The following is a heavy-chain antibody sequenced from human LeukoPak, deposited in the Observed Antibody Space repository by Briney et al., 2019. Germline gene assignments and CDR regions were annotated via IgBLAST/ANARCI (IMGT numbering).Heavy chain of an antibody. CDR3: ARGPIFRYYYYYMDV. CDR1: GYTFTSYD. CDR2: MNPNSGDT. D-gene: IGHD3-3*02. V-gene: IGHV1-8*01. Sequence: ASVKVSCKASGYTFTSYDINWVRQATGQGLEWMGWMNPNSGDTGYAQKFQGRVTITRNTSISTAYMELSSLRSEDTAVYYCARGPIFRYYYYYMDVWGKGTTVTVSS. J-gene: IGHJ6*03.